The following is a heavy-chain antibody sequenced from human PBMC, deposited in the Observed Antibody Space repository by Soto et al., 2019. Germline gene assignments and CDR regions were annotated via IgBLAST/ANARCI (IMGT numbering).Heavy chain of an antibody. CDR1: GGTFSSYT. CDR2: IIPILGIA. Sequence: QVQLVQSWAEVKKPGSSVKVSCKASGGTFSSYTISWVRQAPGQGLEWMGRIIPILGIANYAQKFQGRVTITADKSTSTAYMELSSLRSEDTAVYYCARGVCSGGSCYEDWFDPWGQGTLVTVSS. J-gene: IGHJ5*02. D-gene: IGHD2-15*01. V-gene: IGHV1-69*02. CDR3: ARGVCSGGSCYEDWFDP.